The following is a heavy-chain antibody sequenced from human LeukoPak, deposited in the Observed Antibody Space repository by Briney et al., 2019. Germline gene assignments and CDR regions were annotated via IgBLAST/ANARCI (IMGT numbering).Heavy chain of an antibody. Sequence: PGGSLRLSCAASGFTFTSYAMSWVRQARGKGLEWISVISGSGGRTIYADSVRGRFTISRDNTKNTLFLHMNSLRAEDTAMYYCAKDHSHYGDLGYFDYWGQGTLVTVSS. D-gene: IGHD4-17*01. CDR2: ISGSGGRT. CDR1: GFTFTSYA. J-gene: IGHJ4*02. CDR3: AKDHSHYGDLGYFDY. V-gene: IGHV3-23*01.